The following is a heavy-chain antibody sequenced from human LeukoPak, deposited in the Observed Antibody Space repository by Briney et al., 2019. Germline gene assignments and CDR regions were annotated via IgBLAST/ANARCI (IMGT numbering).Heavy chain of an antibody. Sequence: SQTLSLTCAISGDRVSSNSAAWNWIRQSPSRGLEWLGRTYYSSKWYNDYAVSVKSRITINPDTSKNQFSLQLNSVTPEDTVLYYCARGAVAVRNAFDIWGQGTMVTVSS. CDR2: TYYSSKWYN. V-gene: IGHV6-1*01. D-gene: IGHD6-19*01. CDR3: ARGAVAVRNAFDI. CDR1: GDRVSSNSAA. J-gene: IGHJ3*02.